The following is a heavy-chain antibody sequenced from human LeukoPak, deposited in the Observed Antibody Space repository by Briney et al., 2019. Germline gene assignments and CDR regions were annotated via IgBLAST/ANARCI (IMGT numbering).Heavy chain of an antibody. Sequence: QAGGSLRLSCAASGFTFSNAWVSWVRQAPGKGLEWVSYISSSSSTIYYADSVKGRFTISRDNAKNSLYLQMNSLRAEDTAVYYCARFTRGFDPWGQGTLVTVSS. CDR3: ARFTRGFDP. CDR1: GFTFSNAW. CDR2: ISSSSSTI. V-gene: IGHV3-48*01. J-gene: IGHJ5*02.